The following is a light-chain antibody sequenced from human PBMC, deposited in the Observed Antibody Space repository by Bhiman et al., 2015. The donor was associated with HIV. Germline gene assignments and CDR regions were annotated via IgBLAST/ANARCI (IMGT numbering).Light chain of an antibody. J-gene: IGLJ1*01. Sequence: QSALTQPPSASGSRGQSVIISCTGTSSDVGVYNLVSWYQHHPGKAPKLMIYDVSERPSGVSNRFSGSTSGNTASLTISGLQAEDEGDYYCCSYTSSSTYVFGTGTKVTVL. V-gene: IGLV2-14*03. CDR1: SSDVGVYNL. CDR3: CSYTSSSTYV. CDR2: DVS.